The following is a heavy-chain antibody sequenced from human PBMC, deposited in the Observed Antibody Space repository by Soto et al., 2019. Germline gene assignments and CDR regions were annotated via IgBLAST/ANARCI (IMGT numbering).Heavy chain of an antibody. CDR2: ISYDGSNK. V-gene: IGHV3-30*03. J-gene: IGHJ4*02. D-gene: IGHD3-9*01. Sequence: AVSLKLSSAASGFTFSSHRMHWVRQAPGKGLEWVAVISYDGSNKYYADSVKGRFTISRDNSKNTLYLQMNSLRAEDTAVYYCARGPHFDWLSAYYFDYWGQGT. CDR1: GFTFSSHR. CDR3: ARGPHFDWLSAYYFDY.